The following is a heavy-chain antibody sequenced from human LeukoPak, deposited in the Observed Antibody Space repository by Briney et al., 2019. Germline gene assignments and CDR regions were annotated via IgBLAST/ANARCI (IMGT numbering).Heavy chain of an antibody. CDR1: GGSISSSNYY. J-gene: IGHJ4*02. CDR2: IYFSGNT. Sequence: SETLSLPCTVSGGSISSSNYYWGWIRQPPGKGLEWIGSIYFSGNTYYNPSLKSRVTSSVDTSKNQFSLKLSSVIASDTAVYYCARTFYDYVRGSYRPSSGFDYWGQGTLVTVSS. V-gene: IGHV4-39*01. CDR3: ARTFYDYVRGSYRPSSGFDY. D-gene: IGHD3-16*02.